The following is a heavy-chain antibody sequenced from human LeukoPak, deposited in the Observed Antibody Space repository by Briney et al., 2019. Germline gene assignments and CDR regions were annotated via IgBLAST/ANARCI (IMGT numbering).Heavy chain of an antibody. CDR1: GGSINNGGYY. Sequence: PSQTLSLTCTVSGGSINNGGYYWSWIRQHPGKGLEWIGYIYYSGSSYYNPSLSSRVTISVDTSKNHFSLKLSSVTAADTAVYYCARNRDGYNSFDYWGQGTLVTVSS. CDR3: ARNRDGYNSFDY. CDR2: IYYSGSS. D-gene: IGHD5-24*01. V-gene: IGHV4-31*03. J-gene: IGHJ4*02.